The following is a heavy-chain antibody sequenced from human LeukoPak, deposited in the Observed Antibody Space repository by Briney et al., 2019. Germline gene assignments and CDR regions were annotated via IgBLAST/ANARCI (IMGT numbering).Heavy chain of an antibody. Sequence: SVKVSCKASGGTFSSYAISWARQAPGQGLEWMGGIIPIFGTANYAQKFQGRVTITADESTSTAYMELSSLRSEDTAVYYCARDPLRIVGATNYFDYWGQGTLVTVSS. J-gene: IGHJ4*02. CDR3: ARDPLRIVGATNYFDY. V-gene: IGHV1-69*01. CDR1: GGTFSSYA. CDR2: IIPIFGTA. D-gene: IGHD1-26*01.